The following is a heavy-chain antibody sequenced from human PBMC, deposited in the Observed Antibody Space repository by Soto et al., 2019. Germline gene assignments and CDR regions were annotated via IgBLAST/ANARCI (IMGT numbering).Heavy chain of an antibody. V-gene: IGHV3-30*04. CDR3: VKDRGGCWTCDS. Sequence: QVQLVESGGGVVQPGRSLRLSCAAAGFTFSRDAMHWVRQAPGKGLEWVAVITYDGLDKFKWYAESVEGRFTISRYNSKSMLYMEMNRLSLEDTAVYYCVKDRGGCWTCDSWGEGTLVTVSS. CDR1: GFTFSRDA. J-gene: IGHJ4*02. CDR2: ITYDGLDKFK. D-gene: IGHD2-15*01.